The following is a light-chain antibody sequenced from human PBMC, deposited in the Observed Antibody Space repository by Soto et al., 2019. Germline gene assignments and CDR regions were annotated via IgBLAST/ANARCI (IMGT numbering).Light chain of an antibody. CDR3: QQYGSSPRVT. Sequence: EIVLTQSXGTLSLSPGERATLSCRASQSVSSSYLAWYQQKPGQAPRLLIYGASSRATGIPDRFSGSGSGTDFTLTISRLEPEDFAVYYCQQYGSSPRVTFGGGTKVEIK. V-gene: IGKV3-20*01. J-gene: IGKJ4*01. CDR1: QSVSSSY. CDR2: GAS.